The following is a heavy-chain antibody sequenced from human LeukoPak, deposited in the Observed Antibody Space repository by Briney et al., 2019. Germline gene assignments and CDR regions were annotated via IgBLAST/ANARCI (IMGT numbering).Heavy chain of an antibody. V-gene: IGHV4-39*01. J-gene: IGHJ4*02. D-gene: IGHD4-23*01. Sequence: PSETLSLTCSVSGDSVTSGNYYWAWIRQPPGMGLEWIATMYHTGNTYYNVSLKSRVTISIDTSRNQFSLQLTSVTAADTAVYYRARHDEAGGNPTFDYWGRGTLVTVSS. CDR3: ARHDEAGGNPTFDY. CDR1: GDSVTSGNYY. CDR2: MYHTGNT.